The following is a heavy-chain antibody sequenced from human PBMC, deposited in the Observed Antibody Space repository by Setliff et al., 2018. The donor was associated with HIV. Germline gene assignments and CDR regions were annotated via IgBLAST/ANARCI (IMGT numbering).Heavy chain of an antibody. Sequence: PSQTLSLTCTVSGGTITSTTYYWGWIRQRPGKGLGWIGTIHYTVNTYHNPSLKSRVTISVEASKNQISLKLTAESAADSAVYYCAREGDGIDFWGQGTLVTVSS. CDR1: GGTITSTTYY. CDR2: IHYTVNT. V-gene: IGHV4-39*02. D-gene: IGHD2-21*02. J-gene: IGHJ4*02. CDR3: AREGDGIDF.